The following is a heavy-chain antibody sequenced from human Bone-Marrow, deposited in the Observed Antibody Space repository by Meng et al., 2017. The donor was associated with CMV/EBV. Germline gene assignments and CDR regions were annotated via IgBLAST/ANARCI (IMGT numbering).Heavy chain of an antibody. D-gene: IGHD2-2*01. V-gene: IGHV3-30-3*01. Sequence: GESLKISCAVAGFTFSSYAMHWVRQAPGKGLEWVAVISYDGSNKYNADSMKGRFTISRDNSKNTLYLQMNSLRAEDTAVYYCAREYCSSTSCYNYYYGMDVWGQRTTVTVSS. CDR1: GFTFSSYA. CDR2: ISYDGSNK. CDR3: AREYCSSTSCYNYYYGMDV. J-gene: IGHJ6*02.